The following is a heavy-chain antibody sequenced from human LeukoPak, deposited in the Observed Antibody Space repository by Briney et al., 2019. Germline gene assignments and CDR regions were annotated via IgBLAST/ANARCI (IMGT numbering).Heavy chain of an antibody. CDR2: IFSGGTT. CDR3: ARVNYYDSSGYLFDY. Sequence: GESLRLSCAASGFSFSMKYMTWVRQAPGKGLEWVSVIFSGGTTYYADSVKGRFTVSRDNSKNMMYLQMNSLRAEDAAVYYCARVNYYDSSGYLFDYWGQGTLVTVSS. V-gene: IGHV3-53*01. D-gene: IGHD3-22*01. CDR1: GFSFSMKY. J-gene: IGHJ4*02.